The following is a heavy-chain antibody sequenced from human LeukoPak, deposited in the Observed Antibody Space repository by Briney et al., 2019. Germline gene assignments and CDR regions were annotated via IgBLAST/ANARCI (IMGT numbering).Heavy chain of an antibody. CDR3: ARLGRLRLGELTY. J-gene: IGHJ4*02. V-gene: IGHV5-51*01. CDR1: GYSFTCYW. Sequence: AESLKICWKGSGYSFTCYWSGWVRQIPGKGLGRMGIIYPGDSDTSYRTSFQGLVTITADKSISTAYLQWSRLEASDTAMYYCARLGRLRLGELTYCSQATLVTVYS. D-gene: IGHD3-16*01. CDR2: IYPGDSDT.